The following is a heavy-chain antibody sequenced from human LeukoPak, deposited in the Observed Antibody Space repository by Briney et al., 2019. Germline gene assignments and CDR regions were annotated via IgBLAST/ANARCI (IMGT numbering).Heavy chain of an antibody. Sequence: ETLSLTCTVSGGSISSSSYYWGWIRQPPGKGLEWVANIKQDGSEKYYVDSVKGRFTISRDNAKNSLYLQMNSLRAEDTAVYYCARVGGRDGLNFDYWGQGTLVTVSS. CDR1: GGSISSSSYY. D-gene: IGHD5-24*01. J-gene: IGHJ4*02. CDR3: ARVGGRDGLNFDY. CDR2: IKQDGSEK. V-gene: IGHV3-7*01.